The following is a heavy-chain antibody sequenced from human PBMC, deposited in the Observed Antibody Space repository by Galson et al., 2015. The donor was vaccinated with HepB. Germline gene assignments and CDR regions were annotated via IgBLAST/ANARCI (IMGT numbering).Heavy chain of an antibody. J-gene: IGHJ4*02. D-gene: IGHD3-22*01. V-gene: IGHV3-73*01. CDR3: TRIPSYYYDSSGTNWDY. CDR2: IRSKANSCAT. Sequence: SLRLSCAASGFTFSGSAMHWVRQASGKGLEWVGRIRSKANSCATAYAASVKGRFTISRDDSKNTAYLQMNSLKTEDTAVYYCTRIPSYYYDSSGTNWDYWGQGTLVTVSS. CDR1: GFTFSGSA.